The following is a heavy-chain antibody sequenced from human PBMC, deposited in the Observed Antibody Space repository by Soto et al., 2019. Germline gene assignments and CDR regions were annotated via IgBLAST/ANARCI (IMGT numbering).Heavy chain of an antibody. J-gene: IGHJ6*02. Sequence: SGGSLRLSCAASGFTFSSYGMHWVRQAPGKGLEWVAVISYDGSNKYYADSVKGRFTISRDNSKNTLYLQMNSLRAEDTAVYYWAKDLGYSYGYYCYYGMDVWGQGTTVTVSS. D-gene: IGHD5-18*01. CDR2: ISYDGSNK. CDR1: GFTFSSYG. CDR3: AKDLGYSYGYYCYYGMDV. V-gene: IGHV3-30*18.